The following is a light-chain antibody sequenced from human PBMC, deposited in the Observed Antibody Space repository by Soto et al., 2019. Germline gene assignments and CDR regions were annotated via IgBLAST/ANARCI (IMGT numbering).Light chain of an antibody. V-gene: IGKV3-11*01. CDR3: QQRTDRPPWT. J-gene: IGKJ1*01. Sequence: EIVLTQSPATLPLSPGERATLSCTASQSIGLAIAWYQHKPGQAPRLLIFDAFQRATGIPARFRGRGSGTDFTLSSSSLEPEDFAVYYCQQRTDRPPWTFGQGTKVESK. CDR2: DAF. CDR1: QSIGLA.